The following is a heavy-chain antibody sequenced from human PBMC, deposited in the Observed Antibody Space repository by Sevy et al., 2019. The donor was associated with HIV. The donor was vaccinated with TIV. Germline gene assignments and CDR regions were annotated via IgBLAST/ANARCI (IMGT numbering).Heavy chain of an antibody. CDR2: ITYDGSNQ. Sequence: GGSLRLSCAASGFTFSSYGMHWVRQAPGEGLEWVAVITYDGSNQYYTDSVKGRFTISRDDSKNTLYLQMNSLRAEDTAVYYCAKDHALTTLWVNNWFESWGQGTLVTVSS. CDR3: AKDHALTTLWVNNWFES. V-gene: IGHV3-30*18. D-gene: IGHD4-17*01. J-gene: IGHJ5*01. CDR1: GFTFSSYG.